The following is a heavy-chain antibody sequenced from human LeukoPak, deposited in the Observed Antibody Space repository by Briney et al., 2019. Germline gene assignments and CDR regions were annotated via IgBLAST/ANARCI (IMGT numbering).Heavy chain of an antibody. CDR1: GFTSSSYW. Sequence: PGGSLRLSCAASGFTSSSYWMHWVRQVPGKGLVWVSRISGDGTARNYADSVKGRFTISRDDAKNTVDLQMNSLRAEDTALYYCAKSVGYYYDSSGYSDYWGQGTLVTVSS. V-gene: IGHV3-74*01. J-gene: IGHJ4*02. CDR3: AKSVGYYYDSSGYSDY. CDR2: ISGDGTAR. D-gene: IGHD3-22*01.